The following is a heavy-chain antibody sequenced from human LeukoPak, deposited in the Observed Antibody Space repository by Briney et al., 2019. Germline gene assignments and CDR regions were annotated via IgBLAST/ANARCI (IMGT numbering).Heavy chain of an antibody. CDR3: ARWGPRGYNTYYFDY. Sequence: TGGSLRLSCAASGFTFSDYWMNWVRQAPGKGPVWVSHISPDGRNISYADSVKGRFTISRDSAKNTLYLQMNSLRAEDTAVYYCARWGPRGYNTYYFDYWGQGTLVTVSS. D-gene: IGHD5-24*01. V-gene: IGHV3-74*01. CDR2: ISPDGRNI. CDR1: GFTFSDYW. J-gene: IGHJ4*02.